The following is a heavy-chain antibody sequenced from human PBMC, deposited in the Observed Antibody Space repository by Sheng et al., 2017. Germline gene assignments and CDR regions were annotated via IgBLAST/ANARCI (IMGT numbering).Heavy chain of an antibody. Sequence: QVQLVQSGAEVKKPGSSVKVSCKASGGTFSSYAISWVRQAPGQGLEWMGGIIPILGIANYAQKFQGRVTITADKSTSTAYMELSSLRSEDTAVYYCARDAGEQQLGYYYYYYMDVWGKGTTVTVSS. CDR3: ARDAGEQQLGYYYYYYMDV. J-gene: IGHJ6*03. V-gene: IGHV1-69*04. CDR2: IIPILGIA. CDR1: GGTFSSYA. D-gene: IGHD6-13*01.